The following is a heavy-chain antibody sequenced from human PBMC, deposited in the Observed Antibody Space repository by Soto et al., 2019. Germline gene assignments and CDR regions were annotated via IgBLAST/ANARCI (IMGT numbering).Heavy chain of an antibody. J-gene: IGHJ4*02. Sequence: LSLTCTVSGGSISSYYWSWIRQPPGKGLEWIGYIYYSGSTNYNPSLKSRVTISVDTSKNQFSLKLSSVTAADTAVYYCARVRGYSYGYRYFDYWGQGTLVTVSS. D-gene: IGHD5-18*01. CDR2: IYYSGST. CDR1: GGSISSYY. CDR3: ARVRGYSYGYRYFDY. V-gene: IGHV4-59*01.